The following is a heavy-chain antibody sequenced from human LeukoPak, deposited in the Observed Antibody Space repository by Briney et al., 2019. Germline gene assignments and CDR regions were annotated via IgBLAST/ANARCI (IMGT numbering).Heavy chain of an antibody. CDR2: TSSSGGST. D-gene: IGHD3-22*01. CDR3: AKDPPLPYYYDSSGYALGFDY. J-gene: IGHJ4*02. Sequence: GGSLRLSCEASGFTFGTYGMTWVRQAPGKGLEWVSATSSSGGSTYYADSVKGRFTISRDNSKNTLYLQMNSLRAEDTAVYYCAKDPPLPYYYDSSGYALGFDYWGQGTLVTVSS. V-gene: IGHV3-23*01. CDR1: GFTFGTYG.